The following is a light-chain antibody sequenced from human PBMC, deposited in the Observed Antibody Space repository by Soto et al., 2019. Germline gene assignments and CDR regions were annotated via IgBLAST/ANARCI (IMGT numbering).Light chain of an antibody. J-gene: IGLJ2*01. CDR3: AAWDDSLTPYVV. CDR1: SSNIGSNS. CDR2: NDD. V-gene: IGLV1-44*01. Sequence: QSVLTQPPSVSGTPGQRVTISCSGSSSNIGSNSVNWYQHLPGTAPKLIFYNDDQRPSGVPARFSASKSGTSASLAISGLQSEDEADYYCAAWDDSLTPYVVFGGGTKLTVL.